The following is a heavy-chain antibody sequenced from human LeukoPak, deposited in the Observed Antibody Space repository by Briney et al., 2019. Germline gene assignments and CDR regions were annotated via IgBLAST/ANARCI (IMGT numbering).Heavy chain of an antibody. Sequence: GGSLRLSCAASGFTFSSYAMSWVRQALGKGLEWVSAISGSGGSTYYADSVKGRFTISRDNSKNTLYLQMNSLRAEDTAVYYCAKGPAAGNEGYYQHWGQGTLVTVSS. CDR2: ISGSGGST. D-gene: IGHD6-13*01. CDR1: GFTFSSYA. J-gene: IGHJ1*01. CDR3: AKGPAAGNEGYYQH. V-gene: IGHV3-23*01.